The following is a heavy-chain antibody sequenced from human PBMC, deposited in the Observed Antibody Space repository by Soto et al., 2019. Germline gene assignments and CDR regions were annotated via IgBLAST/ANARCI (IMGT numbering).Heavy chain of an antibody. Sequence: QVQLMESGGGVVQPGRSLRLSCVASGYSFSDYGIHWVRQAPGKGLEWVAVISYDGSNRLHADSVKGRFTISRDNSQNTAYLQMNGLRAEDTAVYYCAKSAYSNFFFDYWGPGTLVSVFS. J-gene: IGHJ4*02. CDR1: GYSFSDYG. D-gene: IGHD1-7*01. CDR3: AKSAYSNFFFDY. CDR2: ISYDGSNR. V-gene: IGHV3-30*18.